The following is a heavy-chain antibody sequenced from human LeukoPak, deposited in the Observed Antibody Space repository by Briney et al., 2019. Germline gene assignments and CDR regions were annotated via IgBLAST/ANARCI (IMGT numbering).Heavy chain of an antibody. J-gene: IGHJ4*02. CDR2: INPSGGST. D-gene: IGHD3-16*02. Sequence: ASVKVSCKASGYTFTSYDINWVRQAPGQGLEWMGIINPSGGSTSYAQKFQGRVTMTRDTSTSTVYMELSSLRSEDTAVYYCARDLSGLYLSTADYWGQGTLVTVSS. CDR1: GYTFTSYD. CDR3: ARDLSGLYLSTADY. V-gene: IGHV1-46*01.